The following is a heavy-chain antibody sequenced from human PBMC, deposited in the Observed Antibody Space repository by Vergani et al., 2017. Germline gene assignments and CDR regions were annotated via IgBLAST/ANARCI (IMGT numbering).Heavy chain of an antibody. CDR1: GYTFTGYY. CDR2: NNPNSGGT. CDR3: ARCRVVRYGYVGNYFDY. Sequence: QVQLVQFGAELKKPGASVKVSCKASGYTFTGYYMHWVRQAPGQGLEWMGWNNPNSGGTNYAQKFQGRVTMTRDTSISTAYMELSRLRSDDAAVYYFARCRVVRYGYVGNYFDYWGQGTLVTVSS. J-gene: IGHJ4*02. V-gene: IGHV1-2*02. D-gene: IGHD5-12*01.